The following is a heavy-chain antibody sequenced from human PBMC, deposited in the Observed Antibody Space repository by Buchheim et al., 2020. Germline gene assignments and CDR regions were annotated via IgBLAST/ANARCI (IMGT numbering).Heavy chain of an antibody. CDR1: GGSISSYY. Sequence: QVQLQESGPGLVKPSETLSLTCTVSGGSISSYYWSWIRQPPGKGLEWIGYIYYSGSTNYNPSLKSRVTIYVDTSKNQFSLKLSSVTAADTAVYYCARDNLYSSSSSGWFDPWGQGTL. D-gene: IGHD6-6*01. J-gene: IGHJ5*02. CDR2: IYYSGST. V-gene: IGHV4-59*01. CDR3: ARDNLYSSSSSGWFDP.